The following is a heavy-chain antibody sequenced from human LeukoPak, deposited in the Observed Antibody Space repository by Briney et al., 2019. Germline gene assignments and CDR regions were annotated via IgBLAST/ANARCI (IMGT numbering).Heavy chain of an antibody. J-gene: IGHJ4*02. CDR3: AADIALAAGMNY. V-gene: IGHV3-74*01. D-gene: IGHD2-15*01. Sequence: GGSLRLSCAASGFTFSSYAITWVRQAPGKGLVWVSRINSDGSSTSYADSVKGRFTISRDNAKNTLYLQMNSLRAEDTAVYYCAADIALAAGMNYWGQGTLVTVSS. CDR1: GFTFSSYA. CDR2: INSDGSST.